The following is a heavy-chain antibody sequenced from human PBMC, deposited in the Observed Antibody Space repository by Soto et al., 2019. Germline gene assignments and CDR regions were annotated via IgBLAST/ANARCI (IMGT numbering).Heavy chain of an antibody. J-gene: IGHJ4*02. CDR3: ARGPFRSGGDFGDFDY. V-gene: IGHV4-34*01. D-gene: IGHD2-21*02. Sequence: QVQLQQWGAGLLKPSETLSLTCAVYGGSFSGYYWSWIRQPPGKGLEWIGEINHSGSTNYNPSLKGGVTISVDTSKNQFSLKLSSVTTADTAVYYCARGPFRSGGDFGDFDYWGQGTLVTVSS. CDR1: GGSFSGYY. CDR2: INHSGST.